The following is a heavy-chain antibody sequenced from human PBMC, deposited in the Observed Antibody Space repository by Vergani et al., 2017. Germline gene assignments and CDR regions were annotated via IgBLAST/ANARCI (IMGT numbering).Heavy chain of an antibody. Sequence: QVQLVESGGGVVQPGRSLRLSCAASGFTFSSYAMHWVRQAPGKGLEWVAVISYDGSNKYYADSVKGRFTISRDNSKNTLYLQMNSLRAEDTAVYYCTRHTVAAAGTELYHWFDPWGQGTLVTVSS. CDR1: GFTFSSYA. D-gene: IGHD6-13*01. CDR3: TRHTVAAAGTELYHWFDP. J-gene: IGHJ5*02. V-gene: IGHV3-30-3*01. CDR2: ISYDGSNK.